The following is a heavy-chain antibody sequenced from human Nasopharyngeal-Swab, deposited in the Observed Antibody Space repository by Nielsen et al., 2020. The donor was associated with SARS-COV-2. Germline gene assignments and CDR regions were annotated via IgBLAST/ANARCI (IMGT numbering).Heavy chain of an antibody. CDR2: ISYDGSNK. CDR3: ARDEGCFDY. J-gene: IGHJ4*02. V-gene: IGHV3-30-3*01. CDR1: GFTFSSYA. Sequence: GESLKISCAASGFTFSSYATHWVRQAPGKGLEWVAVISYDGSNKYYADSVKGRFTISRDNSKNTLYLQMNSLRAEDTAVYYCARDEGCFDYWGQGTLVTVSS. D-gene: IGHD2-15*01.